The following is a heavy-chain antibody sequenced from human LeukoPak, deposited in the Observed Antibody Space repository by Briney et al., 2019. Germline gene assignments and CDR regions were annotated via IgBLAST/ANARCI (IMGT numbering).Heavy chain of an antibody. Sequence: SQTLSLTCTVSGGSISSGDYYWSWIRQPPGKGLEWIGYIYYSGSTYYNPSLKSRVTISVDTSKNQFSLKLSSVTAADTAVYYCARAVVRGAVFDYWGQGTLATVSS. D-gene: IGHD3-10*01. CDR1: GGSISSGDYY. CDR3: ARAVVRGAVFDY. CDR2: IYYSGST. V-gene: IGHV4-30-4*01. J-gene: IGHJ4*02.